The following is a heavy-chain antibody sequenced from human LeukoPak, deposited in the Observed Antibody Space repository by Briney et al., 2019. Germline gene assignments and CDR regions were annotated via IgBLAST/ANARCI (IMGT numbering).Heavy chain of an antibody. CDR1: GGSFSDYY. CDR2: INHSGST. Sequence: SETLSLTCAVYGGSFSDYYWSWIRQPPGKGLEWIGEINHSGSTNYNPSLKSRVTISVDTSKNQFSLKLSSVTAADTAVYYCARGGPRDYYGSGSYLISFDYWGQGTLVTVSS. J-gene: IGHJ4*02. CDR3: ARGGPRDYYGSGSYLISFDY. D-gene: IGHD3-10*01. V-gene: IGHV4-34*01.